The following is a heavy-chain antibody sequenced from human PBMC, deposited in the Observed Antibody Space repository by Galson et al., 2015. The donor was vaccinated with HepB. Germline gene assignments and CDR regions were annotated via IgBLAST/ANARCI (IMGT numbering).Heavy chain of an antibody. J-gene: IGHJ5*02. CDR3: AKGGWSSTGFDP. CDR1: GFTFANYA. CDR2: ISGSGGRT. Sequence: SLRLSCAGSGFTFANYAMSWVRQAPGKGLEWVSTISGSGGRTYYADSVKGRFTISRDNSKNRLYLQMNSLRGEDTAVYYCAKGGWSSTGFDPWGQGTLVTVSS. V-gene: IGHV3-23*01. D-gene: IGHD3-3*01.